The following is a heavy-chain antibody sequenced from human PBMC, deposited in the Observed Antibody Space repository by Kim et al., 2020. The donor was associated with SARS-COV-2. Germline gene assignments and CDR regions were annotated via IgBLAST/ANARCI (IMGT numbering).Heavy chain of an antibody. CDR2: ISYDGSNK. D-gene: IGHD2-2*01. CDR3: ARARRPDIVVVPAPGGMDV. J-gene: IGHJ6*02. V-gene: IGHV3-33*05. CDR1: GFTFSSYG. Sequence: GGSLRLSCAASGFTFSSYGMHWVRQAPGKGLEWVAVISYDGSNKYYADSVKGRFTISRDNSKNTLYPQMNSLRAEDTAVYYCARARRPDIVVVPAPGGMDVWGQGTTVTVSS.